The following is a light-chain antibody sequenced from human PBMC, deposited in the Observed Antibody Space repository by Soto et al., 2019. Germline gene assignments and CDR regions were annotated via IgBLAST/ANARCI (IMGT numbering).Light chain of an antibody. CDR3: QQYGSSPMG. Sequence: EIVLTQSPGNLSLSPGERATLSCRASQSVSSSYLAWYQQKPGQAPRLRIYGASSRATGIPDRFSGSGSGTDFTITISRLETEDFGVYYCQQYGSSPMGFGQGTKLEIK. CDR2: GAS. V-gene: IGKV3-20*01. CDR1: QSVSSSY. J-gene: IGKJ2*03.